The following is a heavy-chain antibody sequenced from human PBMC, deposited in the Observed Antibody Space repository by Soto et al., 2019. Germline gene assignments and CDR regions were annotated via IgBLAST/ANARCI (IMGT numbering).Heavy chain of an antibody. D-gene: IGHD5-12*01. J-gene: IGHJ6*02. CDR3: EKEGEATVTVCPNYYYGVDV. CDR2: ISYDGSTQ. CDR1: GFTFSSFA. V-gene: IGHV3-30*18. Sequence: QVQLVESGGGFVHPGWPLRLSCAASGFTFSSFAMHWVRQTPGKGLAWVAVISYDGSTQFYGDSVRGRFTVSRDNSKNTVYLHMNSLRDEDTAIYYSEKEGEATVTVCPNYYYGVDVWGQGTTVTVSS.